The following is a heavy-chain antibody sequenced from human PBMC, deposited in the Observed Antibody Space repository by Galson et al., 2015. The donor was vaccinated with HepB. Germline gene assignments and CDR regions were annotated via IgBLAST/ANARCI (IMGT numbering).Heavy chain of an antibody. V-gene: IGHV3-23*01. Sequence: SLRLSCAASGFTFSSYAMSWVRQAPGKGLEWASAISGSGGSTYYADSVKGRFTISRDNSKNTLYLQMNSLRAEDTAVYCCAKVSGYDFWSGYRLDYWGQGTLVTVSS. CDR3: AKVSGYDFWSGYRLDY. J-gene: IGHJ4*02. CDR1: GFTFSSYA. CDR2: ISGSGGST. D-gene: IGHD3-3*01.